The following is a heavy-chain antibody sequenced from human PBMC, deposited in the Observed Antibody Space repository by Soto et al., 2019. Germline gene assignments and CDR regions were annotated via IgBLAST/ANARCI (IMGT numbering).Heavy chain of an antibody. CDR1: GGSISSGDYY. CDR3: ARGTLELRFNMFDP. Sequence: SETLSLTCTVSGGSISSGDYYWSWIRQPPGKGLEWIGYIYYSGSTYYNPSLKSRVTISVDTSKNQFSLKLSSVTAADTAVYYCARGTLELRFNMFDPWGQGTLVTVS. CDR2: IYYSGST. D-gene: IGHD1-7*01. J-gene: IGHJ5*02. V-gene: IGHV4-30-4*01.